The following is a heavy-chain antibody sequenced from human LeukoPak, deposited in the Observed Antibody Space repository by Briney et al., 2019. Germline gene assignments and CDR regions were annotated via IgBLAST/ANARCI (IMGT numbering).Heavy chain of an antibody. CDR2: ISYDGSNK. J-gene: IGHJ4*02. D-gene: IGHD5-18*01. CDR3: AKKIVDTAMVERKRGY. CDR1: GSTFSSYA. Sequence: GGSLRLSCAASGSTFSSYAMHWVRQAPGKGLEWVAVISYDGSNKYYADSVKGRFTISRDNSKNTLYLQMNSLRAEDTAVYYCAKKIVDTAMVERKRGYWGQGTLVTVSS. V-gene: IGHV3-30-3*02.